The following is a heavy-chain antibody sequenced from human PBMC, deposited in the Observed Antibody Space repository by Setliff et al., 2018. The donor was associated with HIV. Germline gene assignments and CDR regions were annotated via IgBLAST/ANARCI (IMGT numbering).Heavy chain of an antibody. CDR1: DGSFRGYY. Sequence: PSETLSLTCAVYDGSFRGYYWSWIRQPPGKGLEWIGEINHGGSTDYNPSLKSRVAISVDTSKNQFSLRLSSVTAADTAVYYCARQGAVTGHAFDSWGPGALVTVSS. J-gene: IGHJ4*02. CDR3: ARQGAVTGHAFDS. D-gene: IGHD6-19*01. V-gene: IGHV4-34*01. CDR2: INHGGST.